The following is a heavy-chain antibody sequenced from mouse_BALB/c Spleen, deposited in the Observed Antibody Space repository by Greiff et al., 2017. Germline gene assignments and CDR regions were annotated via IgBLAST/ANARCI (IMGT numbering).Heavy chain of an antibody. J-gene: IGHJ4*01. CDR2: INPSTGYT. V-gene: IGHV1-7*01. Sequence: VQLQESGAELAKPGASVKMSCKASGYTFTSYWMHWVKQRPGQGLEWIGYINPSTGYTEYNQKFKDKATLTADKSSSTAYMQLSSLTSEDSAVYYCARGDGYYVYAMDYWGQGTSVTVSS. CDR3: ARGDGYYVYAMDY. CDR1: GYTFTSYW. D-gene: IGHD2-3*01.